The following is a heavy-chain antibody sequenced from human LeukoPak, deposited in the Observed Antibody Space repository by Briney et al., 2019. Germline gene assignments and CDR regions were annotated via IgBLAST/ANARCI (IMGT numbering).Heavy chain of an antibody. J-gene: IGHJ2*01. CDR3: ARVKTLGWYFDL. Sequence: GGSLRLSCAASGFTFSSYSMNWVRQAPGKGLEWVSSISSSSSYIYYADSVKGRFTISRDNAKNSLYLQMNSPRAEDTAVYYCARVKTLGWYFDLWGRGALVTVSS. CDR2: ISSSSSYI. V-gene: IGHV3-21*01. CDR1: GFTFSSYS.